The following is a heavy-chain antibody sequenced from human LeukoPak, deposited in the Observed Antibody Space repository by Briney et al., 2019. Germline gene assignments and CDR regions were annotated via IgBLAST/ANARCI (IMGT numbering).Heavy chain of an antibody. V-gene: IGHV4-39*01. D-gene: IGHD3-3*01. CDR3: AGSGYYKGIDY. Sequence: SETLSLTCTVSGGSISSSSYYWGWIRQPPGKGLEWIGSIYYSGSTYYNPSLKSRVTISVDTSKNQFSLKLSSVTAADTAVYYCAGSGYYKGIDYWGQGTLVTVSS. CDR2: IYYSGST. J-gene: IGHJ4*02. CDR1: GGSISSSSYY.